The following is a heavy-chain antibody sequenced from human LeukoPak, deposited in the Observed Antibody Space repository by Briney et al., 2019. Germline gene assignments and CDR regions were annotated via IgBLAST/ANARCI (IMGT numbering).Heavy chain of an antibody. CDR3: ARDYLVASVNYYSGMDV. J-gene: IGHJ6*02. D-gene: IGHD2-15*01. V-gene: IGHV3-11*01. CDR1: GFIFSDYY. CDR2: ISSSGSTI. Sequence: PGGSLRLSCAASGFIFSDYYMSWIRQAPGRGLEWISYISSSGSTIYYADSVKGRFTISRDNARKSMHLQMNSLRAEDTALYYCARDYLVASVNYYSGMDVWGQGTTVTVSS.